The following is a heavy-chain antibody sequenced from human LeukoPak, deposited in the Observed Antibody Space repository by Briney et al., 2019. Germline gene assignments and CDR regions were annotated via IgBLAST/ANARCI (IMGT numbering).Heavy chain of an antibody. Sequence: GGSLRLSCAASGFTFSSYSMNWVRQAPGKGLEWVSSISSSSSYIYYADSVKGRFTISRDNAKNSLYPQMNSLRAKDTAVYYCARDPTFYSSSWYDYWGQGTLVTVSS. D-gene: IGHD6-13*01. CDR1: GFTFSSYS. CDR2: ISSSSSYI. V-gene: IGHV3-21*01. CDR3: ARDPTFYSSSWYDY. J-gene: IGHJ4*02.